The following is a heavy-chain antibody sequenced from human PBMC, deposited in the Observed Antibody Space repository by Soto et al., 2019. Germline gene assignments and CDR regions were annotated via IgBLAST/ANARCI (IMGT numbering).Heavy chain of an antibody. J-gene: IGHJ6*02. V-gene: IGHV3-23*01. CDR3: AKDRRPSIFGVVRDYYYGMDV. CDR1: GFTFSSYA. D-gene: IGHD3-3*01. Sequence: GGSLRLSCAASGFTFSSYAMSWVRQAPGKGLEWVSAISGSGGSTYYADSVKGRFTISRDNSKNTLYLQMNSLRAEDTAVYYCAKDRRPSIFGVVRDYYYGMDVWGQGTTVTVSS. CDR2: ISGSGGST.